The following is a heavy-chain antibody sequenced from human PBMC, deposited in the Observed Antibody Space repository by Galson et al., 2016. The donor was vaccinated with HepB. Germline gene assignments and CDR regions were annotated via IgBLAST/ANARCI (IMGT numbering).Heavy chain of an antibody. CDR3: ARVYDWTYFDY. Sequence: QSGAEVKKPGESLKISCKGSGYSFTNYWIGWVRQMPGKGLDWMGIIYPGDSDTKYNPSFQGQVAISADKSINTAYLQWSSLKASDTAMYYCARVYDWTYFDYWGQGTLVTVSS. J-gene: IGHJ4*02. V-gene: IGHV5-51*01. D-gene: IGHD1-20*01. CDR1: GYSFTNYW. CDR2: IYPGDSDT.